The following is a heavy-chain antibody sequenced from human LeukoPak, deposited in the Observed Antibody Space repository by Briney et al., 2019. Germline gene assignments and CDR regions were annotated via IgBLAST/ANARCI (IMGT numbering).Heavy chain of an antibody. CDR2: INQDGSEK. CDR1: GFTFSTYW. J-gene: IGHJ3*02. D-gene: IGHD3-22*01. Sequence: GGSLRLSCAASGFTFSTYWMSWVRQAPGKGLAWVANINQDGSEKFYVDSVKGRFTISRDNAKNSLYLQINSLRAEDTAMYYCQRYYDGSGYEDAFDIWGQGTMVTVSS. V-gene: IGHV3-7*01. CDR3: QRYYDGSGYEDAFDI.